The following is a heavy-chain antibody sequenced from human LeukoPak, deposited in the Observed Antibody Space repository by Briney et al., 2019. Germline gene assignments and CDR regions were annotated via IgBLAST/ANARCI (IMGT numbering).Heavy chain of an antibody. CDR2: IYFSGST. CDR3: ARGGYYGSAYFDL. V-gene: IGHV4-59*01. J-gene: IGHJ2*01. D-gene: IGHD3-10*01. CDR1: GGSISSYY. Sequence: SETLSLTCTVSGGSISSYYRSWVRQPPGKGLVWLGYIYFSGSTNYNPSLNSRVTISVDTSKNHFSLKLSSVTAADTAVYYCARGGYYGSAYFDLWGRGTLVTVSP.